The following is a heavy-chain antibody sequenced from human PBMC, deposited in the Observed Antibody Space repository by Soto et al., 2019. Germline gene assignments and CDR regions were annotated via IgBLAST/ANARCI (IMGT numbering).Heavy chain of an antibody. V-gene: IGHV3-11*05. CDR2: ISSSSSYT. J-gene: IGHJ4*02. D-gene: IGHD3-10*01. CDR3: AKDYWHFGSDPLDY. Sequence: GGSLRLSCAASGFTFSDYYMSWIRQAPGKGLEWVSYISSSSSYTNYADSVKGRFTISRDISNNTLYLQMNSLRAEDTAVYYCAKDYWHFGSDPLDYWGRGTLVTVSS. CDR1: GFTFSDYY.